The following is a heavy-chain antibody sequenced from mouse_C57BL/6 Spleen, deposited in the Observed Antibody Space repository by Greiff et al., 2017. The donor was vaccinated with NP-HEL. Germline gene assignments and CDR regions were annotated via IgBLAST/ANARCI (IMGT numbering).Heavy chain of an antibody. CDR1: GYTFTDYN. CDR2: INPNNGGT. J-gene: IGHJ1*03. CDR3: ARSEFPWDFEV. Sequence: VQLQQSGPELVKPGASVKIPCKASGYTFTDYNMDWVKQRHGQSLEWIGDINPNNGGTIYNQKFKGKATLTVDTSSSTAYMELRRLTSEDTAVYYCARSEFPWDFEVWGTGTTVTVSS. V-gene: IGHV1-18*01.